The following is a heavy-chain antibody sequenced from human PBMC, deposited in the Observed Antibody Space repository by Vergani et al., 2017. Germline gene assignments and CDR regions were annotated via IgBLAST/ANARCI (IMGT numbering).Heavy chain of an antibody. CDR3: VKAIVVVPAARWGFDY. J-gene: IGHJ4*02. V-gene: IGHV3-23*01. Sequence: EVQLLESGGGLVQPGGSLRLSCAASGFTFSSYAMSWVRQAPGKGLEWVSAISGSGGSTYYADSVKGRFTISRDNSKNTLYLQMNSLRAEDTAVYYCVKAIVVVPAARWGFDYWGQGTLVTVSS. CDR1: GFTFSSYA. D-gene: IGHD2-2*01. CDR2: ISGSGGST.